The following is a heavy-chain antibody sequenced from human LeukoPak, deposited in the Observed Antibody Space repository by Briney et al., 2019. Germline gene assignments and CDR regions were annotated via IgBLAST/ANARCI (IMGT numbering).Heavy chain of an antibody. J-gene: IGHJ4*02. D-gene: IGHD3-3*01. CDR2: ISGSGGST. CDR1: GFTFSSYA. CDR3: AKGSGRFLEWGNLDY. Sequence: GSLRLSCAASGFTFSSYAMSWVRQAPGKGLEWVSAISGSGGSTYYADFVKGRFTISRDNSKNTLYLQMNSLRAEDTAVYYCAKGSGRFLEWGNLDYWGQGTLVTVSS. V-gene: IGHV3-23*01.